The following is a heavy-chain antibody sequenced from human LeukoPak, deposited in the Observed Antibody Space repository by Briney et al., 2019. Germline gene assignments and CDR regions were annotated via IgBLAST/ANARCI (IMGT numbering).Heavy chain of an antibody. Sequence: PGGSLRLSCAASGFTLSSYAMSWVRQAPGKGLEWVSAISGSGGSTYYADSVKGRFTISRDNSKNTLYLQMNSLRAEDTAVYYCAKDQYDSSIFDYWGQGTLATVSS. CDR2: ISGSGGST. CDR3: AKDQYDSSIFDY. V-gene: IGHV3-23*01. D-gene: IGHD3-22*01. CDR1: GFTLSSYA. J-gene: IGHJ4*02.